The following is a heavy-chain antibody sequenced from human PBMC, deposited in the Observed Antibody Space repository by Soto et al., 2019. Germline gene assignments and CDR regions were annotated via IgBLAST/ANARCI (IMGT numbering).Heavy chain of an antibody. Sequence: QVQLQQWGAGLLKPWETLSLTCAVYGEALNSYYWSWIRQPPGKGLEWIGEINDSGRTNYNPSLRGRVTISSVASSMQFSLRLNSVTAEDTAVYYCARGQWSDRFLNWGLGTLLTVSS. CDR1: GEALNSYY. CDR3: ARGQWSDRFLN. V-gene: IGHV4-34*02. CDR2: INDSGRT. J-gene: IGHJ4*02. D-gene: IGHD2-15*01.